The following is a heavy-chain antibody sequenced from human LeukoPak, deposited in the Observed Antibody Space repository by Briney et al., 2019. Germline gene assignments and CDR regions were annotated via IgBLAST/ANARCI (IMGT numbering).Heavy chain of an antibody. CDR1: GYTFTSYD. CDR3: ARAGLLWFGELLPKDY. Sequence: ASVKVSCKASGYTFTSYDINRVRQATGQGLEWMGWMNPNSGNTGYAQKFQGRVTMTRNTSISTAYMELSSLRSEDTAVYYCARAGLLWFGELLPKDYWGQGTLVTVSS. J-gene: IGHJ4*02. V-gene: IGHV1-8*01. CDR2: MNPNSGNT. D-gene: IGHD3-10*01.